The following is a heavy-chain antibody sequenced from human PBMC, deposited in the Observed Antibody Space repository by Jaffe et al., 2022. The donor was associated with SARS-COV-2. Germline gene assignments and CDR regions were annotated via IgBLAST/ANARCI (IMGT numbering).Heavy chain of an antibody. CDR3: ASGSPGTAGGTFDI. Sequence: EVQLVESGGGLVKPGGSLRLSCAAPGFTFSTYNINWVRQAPGKGLEWVSSISSSSGYIYYADSVRGRFTISRDNAKNSLYLHMSSLRPEDTAVYYCASGSPGTAGGTFDIWGQGTMVIVSS. CDR2: ISSSSGYI. D-gene: IGHD1-26*01. V-gene: IGHV3-21*06. CDR1: GFTFSTYN. J-gene: IGHJ3*02.